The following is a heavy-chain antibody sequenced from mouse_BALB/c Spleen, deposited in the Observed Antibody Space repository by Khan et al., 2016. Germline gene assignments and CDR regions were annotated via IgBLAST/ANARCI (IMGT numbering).Heavy chain of an antibody. J-gene: IGHJ2*01. V-gene: IGHV1-80*01. CDR3: ARFTTVVAVDY. CDR2: IYPGDDDT. Sequence: QVQLKQSGAELVRPGSSVKISCKASGYAFSTYWIHWVKQRPGQGLEWIGQIYPGDDDTKYNGKFKGKASLTADKSSTTAYMQLSSLTSEDSAVYFCARFTTVVAVDYWGQGTTLAVSS. CDR1: GYAFSTYW. D-gene: IGHD1-1*01.